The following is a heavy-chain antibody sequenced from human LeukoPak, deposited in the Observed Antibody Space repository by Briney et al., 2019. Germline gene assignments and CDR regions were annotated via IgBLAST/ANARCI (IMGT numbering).Heavy chain of an antibody. D-gene: IGHD6-19*01. CDR2: IYTSGST. CDR3: ASDGGWYGDYFDY. J-gene: IGHJ4*02. V-gene: IGHV4-61*02. Sequence: SQTLSLTCTVSGGSISSGSYYWSWIRQPAGKGLEWIGRIYTSGSTNYNPSLKSRVTISVDTPKNQFSLKLSSVTAADTAVYYCASDGGWYGDYFDYWGQGTLVTVSS. CDR1: GGSISSGSYY.